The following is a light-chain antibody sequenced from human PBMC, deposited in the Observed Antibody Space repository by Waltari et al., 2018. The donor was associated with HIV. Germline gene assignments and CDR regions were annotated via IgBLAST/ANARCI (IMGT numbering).Light chain of an antibody. CDR3: QSADSSRTYRV. CDR2: KDS. CDR1: AFPKQY. V-gene: IGLV3-25*03. Sequence: SYELTQPPSVSVSPGQPARTTCSGDAFPKQYANWYPQQPGQAPVLVIYKDSERPSGIPERFPGSSSGTTVTLTISGVQADDEADYYCQSADSSRTYRVFGGGTKLTVL. J-gene: IGLJ3*02.